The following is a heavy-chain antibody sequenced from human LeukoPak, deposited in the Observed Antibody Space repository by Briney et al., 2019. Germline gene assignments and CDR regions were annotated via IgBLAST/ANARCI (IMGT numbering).Heavy chain of an antibody. CDR3: ARDLVTVTKGFDI. D-gene: IGHD4-17*01. CDR1: GGSISSSSYY. J-gene: IGHJ3*02. V-gene: IGHV4-39*07. CDR2: IYYSGRT. Sequence: SETLSLTCTVSGGSISSSSYYWGWIRQPPGKGLEWIGSIYYSGRTYYNPSLKSRVTISIDTSKNQFSLKLSSFTAAATAVYYCARDLVTVTKGFDIWGQGTMVSVSS.